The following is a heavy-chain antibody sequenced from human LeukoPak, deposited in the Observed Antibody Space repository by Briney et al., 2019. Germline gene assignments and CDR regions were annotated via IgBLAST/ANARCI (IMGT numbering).Heavy chain of an antibody. CDR1: GFTFSDYY. CDR3: ACSYSDDTENWFDP. J-gene: IGHJ5*02. V-gene: IGHV3-11*04. CDR2: ISSSGSTI. D-gene: IGHD5-18*01. Sequence: GGSLRLSCAASGFTFSDYYMSWIRQAPGKGLEWVSYISSSGSTIYYADSVKGRFTISRDNAKNSLYLQMNSLRAEDTAVYYCACSYSDDTENWFDPWGQGTLVTVSS.